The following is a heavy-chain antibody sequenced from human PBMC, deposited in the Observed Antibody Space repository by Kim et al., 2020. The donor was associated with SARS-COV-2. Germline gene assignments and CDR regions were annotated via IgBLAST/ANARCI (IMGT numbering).Heavy chain of an antibody. CDR3: ARGIQLWYQDYFDY. CDR2: IYHSGST. Sequence: SETLSLTCTVSGYSISSGYYWGWIRQPPGKGLEWIGSIYHSGSTYYNPSLKSRVTISVDTSKNQFSLKLSSVTAADTAVYYCARGIQLWYQDYFDYWGQG. V-gene: IGHV4-38-2*02. CDR1: GYSISSGYY. J-gene: IGHJ4*02. D-gene: IGHD5-18*01.